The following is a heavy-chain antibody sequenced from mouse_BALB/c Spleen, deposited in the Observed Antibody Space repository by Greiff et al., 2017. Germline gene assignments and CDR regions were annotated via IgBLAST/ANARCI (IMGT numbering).Heavy chain of an antibody. CDR2: ISYDGSN. J-gene: IGHJ4*01. Sequence: DVQLVESGPGLVKPSQSLSLTCSVSGYSITSGYYWYWIRQFPGNQLEWMGYISYDGSNNYNPSLKNRISITRDTSKNQFFLKLNSVTTEDTATYYCASAYDYDGDAVDYWGQGTSVTVSS. CDR1: GYSITSGYY. D-gene: IGHD2-4*01. CDR3: ASAYDYDGDAVDY. V-gene: IGHV3-6*02.